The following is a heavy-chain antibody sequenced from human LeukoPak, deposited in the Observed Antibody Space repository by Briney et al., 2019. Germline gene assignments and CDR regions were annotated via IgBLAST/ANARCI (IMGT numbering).Heavy chain of an antibody. V-gene: IGHV1-2*06. Sequence: EASVKVSCKASGHTFTGYYMHWVRQAPGQGLEWMGRINPNSGGTNYAQKFQGRVTMTRDTSISTAYMELSRLRSDDTAVYYCASKAGYCSSTSCHHPYYYYGMDVWGQGTTVIVSS. CDR1: GHTFTGYY. CDR2: INPNSGGT. J-gene: IGHJ6*02. CDR3: ASKAGYCSSTSCHHPYYYYGMDV. D-gene: IGHD2-2*01.